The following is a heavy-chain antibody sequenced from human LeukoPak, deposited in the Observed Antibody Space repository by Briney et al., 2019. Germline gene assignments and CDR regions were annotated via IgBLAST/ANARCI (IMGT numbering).Heavy chain of an antibody. CDR2: INPSGGST. J-gene: IGHJ1*01. V-gene: IGHV1-46*01. D-gene: IGHD6-19*01. CDR1: GYTFTSYY. CDR3: ARVSIAVAGTRSSGYFQH. Sequence: GYTFTSYYMXWVRQAPGQGLEXMGIINPSGGSTNYAQKFQGRVTMTRDTSTSTVYMELSSLRSEDTAVYYCARVSIAVAGTRSSGYFQHWGQGTLVTVSS.